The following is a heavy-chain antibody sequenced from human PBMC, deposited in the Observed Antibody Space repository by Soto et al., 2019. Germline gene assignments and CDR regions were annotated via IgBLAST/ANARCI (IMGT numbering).Heavy chain of an antibody. J-gene: IGHJ4*02. D-gene: IGHD6-13*01. V-gene: IGHV4-61*01. CDR2: IYYSGST. Sequence: SETLSLTCTVSGGSVSSGSYYWSWIRQPPGKGLEWIGYIYYSGSTNYNPSLKSRVTISVDTSKNQFSLKLSSVTAADTAVYYCAREIRLSSSSDIWVAYYFDYWGQGTLVTVSS. CDR1: GGSVSSGSYY. CDR3: AREIRLSSSSDIWVAYYFDY.